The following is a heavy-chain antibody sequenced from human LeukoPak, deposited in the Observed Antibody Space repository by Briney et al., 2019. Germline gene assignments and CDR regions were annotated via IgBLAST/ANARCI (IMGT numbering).Heavy chain of an antibody. V-gene: IGHV1-18*01. D-gene: IGHD3-22*01. Sequence: ASVKVSCKASGYTFTNYDINWVRQATGQGLEWMGWISAYNGNTNYAQKLQGRVTMTTDTSTSTAYMELRSLRSDDTAVYYCAREVSLYYFDYWGQGTLVTVSS. CDR2: ISAYNGNT. CDR1: GYTFTNYD. CDR3: AREVSLYYFDY. J-gene: IGHJ4*02.